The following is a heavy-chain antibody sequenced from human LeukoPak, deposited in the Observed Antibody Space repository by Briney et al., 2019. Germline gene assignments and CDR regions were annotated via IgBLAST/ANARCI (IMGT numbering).Heavy chain of an antibody. D-gene: IGHD6-13*01. J-gene: IGHJ4*02. CDR2: INLNSAGT. Sequence: GASVTVSCKASGYTFTGYYMHWVRQAPGQGLEWMGWINLNSAGTKYAQKFQGRVTLTRDTSIRTVYMELSRLTSDDTAVYYCARDSISAPGCSFDYWGQGTLVTVSS. CDR3: ARDSISAPGCSFDY. CDR1: GYTFTGYY. V-gene: IGHV1-2*02.